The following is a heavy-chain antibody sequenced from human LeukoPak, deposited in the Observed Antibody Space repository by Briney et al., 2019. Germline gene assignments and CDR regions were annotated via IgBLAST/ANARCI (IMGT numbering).Heavy chain of an antibody. D-gene: IGHD3-16*02. J-gene: IGHJ4*02. CDR3: ARDSALTFGGVIATLDY. Sequence: GASVKVSCKASGYTFTGYYMHWVRQAPGQGHEWMGWINPNSGGTNYAQKFQGRVTMTRGTSISTAYMELSRLRSDDTAVYYCARDSALTFGGVIATLDYWGQGTLVTVSS. CDR2: INPNSGGT. V-gene: IGHV1-2*02. CDR1: GYTFTGYY.